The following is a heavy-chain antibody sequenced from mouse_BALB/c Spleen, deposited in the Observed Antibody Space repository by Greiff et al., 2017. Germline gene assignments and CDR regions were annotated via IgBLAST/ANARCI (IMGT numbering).Heavy chain of an antibody. D-gene: IGHD1-1*01. V-gene: IGHV2-9*02. J-gene: IGHJ3*01. CDR1: GFSLTSYG. Sequence: QVQLQQSGPGLVAPSQSLSITCTVSGFSLTSYGVHWVRQPPGKGLEWLGVIWAGGSTNYNSALMSRLSISKDNSKSQVFLKMNSLQTDDTAMYYCARSYGSSYERFAYWGQGTLVTVSA. CDR3: ARSYGSSYERFAY. CDR2: IWAGGST.